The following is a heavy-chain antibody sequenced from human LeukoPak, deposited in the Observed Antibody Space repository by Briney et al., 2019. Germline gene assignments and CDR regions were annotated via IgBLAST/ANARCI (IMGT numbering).Heavy chain of an antibody. CDR2: INQDGSEK. CDR1: GFSFGSYW. J-gene: IGHJ5*02. V-gene: IGHV3-7*01. Sequence: PGGSLRLSCAASGFSFGSYWMTWVRQGPGKGLEWVANINQDGSEKYYVDSVKGRFTISRDNAKNSLYLQMNSLRAEDTAVYYCTRLAVATPGVDPWGQGTLVIVSS. CDR3: TRLAVATPGVDP. D-gene: IGHD5-12*01.